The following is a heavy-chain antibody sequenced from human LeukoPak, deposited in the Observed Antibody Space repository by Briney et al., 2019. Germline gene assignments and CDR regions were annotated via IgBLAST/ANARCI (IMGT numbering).Heavy chain of an antibody. D-gene: IGHD6-13*01. Sequence: SETLSLTCAVYGGSFSGYYWSWIRQPPGKGLEWIGEINHSGSTNYNPSLKSRVTISVDTSKNQFSLKLSSVTAVDTAVYYCARDGPQQQLSPNYYYYYMDVWGKGTTVTVSS. J-gene: IGHJ6*03. V-gene: IGHV4-34*01. CDR2: INHSGST. CDR3: ARDGPQQQLSPNYYYYYMDV. CDR1: GGSFSGYY.